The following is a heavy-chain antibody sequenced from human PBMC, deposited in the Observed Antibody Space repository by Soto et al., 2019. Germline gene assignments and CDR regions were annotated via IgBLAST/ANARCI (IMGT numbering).Heavy chain of an antibody. CDR2: IYSGGST. D-gene: IGHD3-10*01. CDR1: GFTVSSNY. V-gene: IGHV3-66*01. CDR3: ARDGRFGYGSHYYYYGMDV. Sequence: GGSLRLSCAASGFTVSSNYMSWVRQAPGKGLEWVSVIYSGGSTYYADSVKGRFTISRDNSKNTLYLQMNSLRAEDTAVYYCARDGRFGYGSHYYYYGMDVWGQGTTVTVSS. J-gene: IGHJ6*02.